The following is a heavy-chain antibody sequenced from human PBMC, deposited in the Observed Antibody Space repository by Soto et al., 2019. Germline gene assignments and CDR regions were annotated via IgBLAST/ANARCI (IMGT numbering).Heavy chain of an antibody. Sequence: ASVKVSCXVSGYTLTELSMHWVRQAPGKGLEWMGGFDPEDGETIYAQKFQGRVTMTEDTSTDTAYMELSSLRSEDTAVYYCATTLGLEWFRDAFDIWGQGTMVTVSS. V-gene: IGHV1-24*01. CDR3: ATTLGLEWFRDAFDI. D-gene: IGHD3-3*01. CDR1: GYTLTELS. J-gene: IGHJ3*02. CDR2: FDPEDGET.